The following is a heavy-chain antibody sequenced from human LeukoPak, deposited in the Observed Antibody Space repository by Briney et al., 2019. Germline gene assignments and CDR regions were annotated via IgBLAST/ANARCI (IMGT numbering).Heavy chain of an antibody. CDR3: AKNADYGDYRNWFDP. Sequence: GGSLRLSCAASGFTFSSYAMSWVRRAPGKGLEWVSGISGSGNSTYYADSVKGRFTISRDNSKNTLYLQMNSLRAEDTAVYYCAKNADYGDYRNWFDPWGQGTLVTVSS. D-gene: IGHD4-17*01. J-gene: IGHJ5*02. CDR1: GFTFSSYA. CDR2: ISGSGNST. V-gene: IGHV3-23*01.